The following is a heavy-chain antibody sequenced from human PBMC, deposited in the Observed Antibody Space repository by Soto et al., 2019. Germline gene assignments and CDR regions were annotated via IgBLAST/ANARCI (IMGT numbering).Heavy chain of an antibody. Sequence: PGGSLRLSCAASGFTFSRYAMSWVRQAPGKGLEWVSAISGSGGNTYYADTVKGRYNISRDNYKNTLYLKMNSLRAADTAVYYCARAYSSGWYGRYFDYWGQGTLVTVSS. CDR1: GFTFSRYA. CDR3: ARAYSSGWYGRYFDY. CDR2: ISGSGGNT. J-gene: IGHJ4*02. D-gene: IGHD6-19*01. V-gene: IGHV3-23*01.